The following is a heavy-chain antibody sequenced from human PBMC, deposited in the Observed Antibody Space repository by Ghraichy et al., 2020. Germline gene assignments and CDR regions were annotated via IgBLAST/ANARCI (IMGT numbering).Heavy chain of an antibody. CDR3: AVTDSSGWYSAFDI. J-gene: IGHJ3*02. D-gene: IGHD6-19*01. CDR2: ISYDGSNK. V-gene: IGHV3-30*04. Sequence: GGSLRLSCAASGFTFSSYAMHWVRQAPGKGLEWVAVISYDGSNKYYADSVKGRFTISRDNSKNTLYLQMNSLRAEDTAVYYCAVTDSSGWYSAFDIWGQGTMVTVSS. CDR1: GFTFSSYA.